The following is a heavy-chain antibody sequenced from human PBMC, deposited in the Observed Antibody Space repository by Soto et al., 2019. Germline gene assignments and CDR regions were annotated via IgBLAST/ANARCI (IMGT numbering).Heavy chain of an antibody. V-gene: IGHV3-33*01. CDR3: ARTGIAAAGMGWFDT. CDR1: GFTFSSYG. Sequence: QVQLVESGGGVVQPGRSLRLSCAASGFTFSSYGMHWVRQAPGKGLEWVAVIWYDGSNKYYADSVKGRFTISRDNSKNTLYLQMNRLRAEDTAVYYCARTGIAAAGMGWFDTWGQGTLVTVSS. CDR2: IWYDGSNK. D-gene: IGHD6-13*01. J-gene: IGHJ5*02.